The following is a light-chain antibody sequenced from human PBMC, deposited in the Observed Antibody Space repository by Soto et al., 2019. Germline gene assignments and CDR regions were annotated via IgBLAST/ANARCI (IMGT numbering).Light chain of an antibody. Sequence: DIQMTQSPSTLSASVGDRVTITCRASQSISHFLAWYQQKPGKVPKLLIYDASSLESGVPSRFSGSGSGTEFTLTISSLQPDDFATYYCQQYNSYSTFGQGTKVDIK. CDR3: QQYNSYST. J-gene: IGKJ1*01. CDR1: QSISHF. CDR2: DAS. V-gene: IGKV1-5*01.